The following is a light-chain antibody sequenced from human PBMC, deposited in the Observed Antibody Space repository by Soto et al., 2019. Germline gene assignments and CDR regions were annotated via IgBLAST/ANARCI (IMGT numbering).Light chain of an antibody. CDR1: QGITNS. Sequence: DIQMTQSPSSLSASVGDRVTITCQASQGITNSLTWYQAKLGSAPKLLIYDASNLETGVPSRFTGSGSGTDFTFTISSVQPEDVGTYYCQQCGWLPFTFGPGTKVAIK. J-gene: IGKJ3*01. CDR3: QQCGWLPFT. CDR2: DAS. V-gene: IGKV1-33*01.